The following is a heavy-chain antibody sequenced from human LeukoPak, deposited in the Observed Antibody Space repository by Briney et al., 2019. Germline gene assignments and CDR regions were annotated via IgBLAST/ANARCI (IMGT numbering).Heavy chain of an antibody. Sequence: ASVKVSCKASGYTFTGYYMHWVRQAPGQGLEWMGWINTNTGNPTYAQGFTGRFVFSLDTSVSTAYLQISSLKAEDTAVYYCARGEEAAAGNRWFDPWGQGTLVTVSS. D-gene: IGHD6-13*01. CDR1: GYTFTGYY. CDR2: INTNTGNP. V-gene: IGHV7-4-1*02. CDR3: ARGEEAAAGNRWFDP. J-gene: IGHJ5*02.